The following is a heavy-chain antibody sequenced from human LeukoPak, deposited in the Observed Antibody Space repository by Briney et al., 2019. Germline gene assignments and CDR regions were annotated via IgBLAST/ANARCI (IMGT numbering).Heavy chain of an antibody. Sequence: GGSLRLSCAASRFTFRNYAMHWVRQPPARGREWVAVISSDGTNKDYADSVKGRFSISRDNSKNTLYLQMNRLRADDTAVYYCARDRSQEFDPWGQGTLVTVSS. V-gene: IGHV3-30*04. CDR1: RFTFRNYA. CDR2: ISSDGTNK. D-gene: IGHD3-10*01. J-gene: IGHJ5*02. CDR3: ARDRSQEFDP.